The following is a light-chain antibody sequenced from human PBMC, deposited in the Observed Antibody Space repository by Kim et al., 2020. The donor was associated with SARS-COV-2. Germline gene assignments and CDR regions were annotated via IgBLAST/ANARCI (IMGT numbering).Light chain of an antibody. Sequence: ASVGDRVTITCHASQAINNYLNWYQQKPGKAPKLLIYDASNLETGVPSRFSGSGYGTYFTLTISSLEPEDIATYYCQQYDNRPPYIFGQGTKLEI. CDR3: QQYDNRPPYI. CDR1: QAINNY. V-gene: IGKV1-33*01. J-gene: IGKJ2*01. CDR2: DAS.